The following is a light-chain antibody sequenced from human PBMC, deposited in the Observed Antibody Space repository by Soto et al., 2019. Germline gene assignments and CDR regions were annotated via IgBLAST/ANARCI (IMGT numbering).Light chain of an antibody. Sequence: QSVLTQPPSVSGAPGQRVTISCTGSSSNIGAGYDVHWYQQLPGTAPKLLIYGNSNRPSGVPDRFSGSKSGTSASLAITGLQAEDEYDYYCQSYDSSLSGWVFCGGTKLPVL. V-gene: IGLV1-40*01. CDR2: GNS. CDR1: SSNIGAGYD. J-gene: IGLJ3*02. CDR3: QSYDSSLSGWV.